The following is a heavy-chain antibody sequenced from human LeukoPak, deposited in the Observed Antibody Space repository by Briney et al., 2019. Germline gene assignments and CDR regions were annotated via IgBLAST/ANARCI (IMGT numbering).Heavy chain of an antibody. D-gene: IGHD4-23*01. CDR2: ISYDGSNK. Sequence: GRSLRLSCAASGFTFSSYGMHWVRQAPGKGLEWVAVISYDGSNKYYADSVKGRFTISRDNSKNTLYLQMNSLRAEDTAVYYCATAPYGGNPYSWFDPWGQGTLVTVSS. CDR1: GFTFSSYG. V-gene: IGHV3-30*03. J-gene: IGHJ5*02. CDR3: ATAPYGGNPYSWFDP.